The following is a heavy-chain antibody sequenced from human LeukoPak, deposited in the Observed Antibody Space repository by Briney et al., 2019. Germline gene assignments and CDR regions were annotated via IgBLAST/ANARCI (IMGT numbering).Heavy chain of an antibody. CDR2: ISSSSSYI. D-gene: IGHD6-19*01. CDR1: GFTFSSYS. Sequence: GGSLRLSCAVSGFTFSSYSMNWVRQASGKGLEWVSSISSSSSYIYYADSVKGRFTISRDNAKNSLYLQMNSLRAEDTAVYYCASEIAVAGPFDYWGQGTLVTVSS. V-gene: IGHV3-21*01. CDR3: ASEIAVAGPFDY. J-gene: IGHJ4*02.